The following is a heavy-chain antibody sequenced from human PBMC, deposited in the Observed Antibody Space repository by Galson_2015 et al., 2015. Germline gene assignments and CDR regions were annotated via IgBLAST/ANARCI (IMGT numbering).Heavy chain of an antibody. CDR1: GGSISSSNW. CDR2: IYHSGST. V-gene: IGHV4-4*02. Sequence: SETLSLTCAVSGGSISSSNWWSWVRQPPGKGLEWIGEIYHSGSTNYNPSLKSRVTISVDKSKNQFSLKLSSVTAADTAVYYCARANHYGSGSRGVDNWFDPWGQGTLVTVSS. CDR3: ARANHYGSGSRGVDNWFDP. D-gene: IGHD3-10*01. J-gene: IGHJ5*02.